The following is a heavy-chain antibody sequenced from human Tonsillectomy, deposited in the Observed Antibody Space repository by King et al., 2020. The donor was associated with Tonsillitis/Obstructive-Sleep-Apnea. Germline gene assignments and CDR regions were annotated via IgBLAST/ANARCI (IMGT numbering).Heavy chain of an antibody. D-gene: IGHD4-17*01. Sequence: TLKESGPTLVKPTQTLTLTCTFSGFSLSTSGVGVGWIRQPPGKALEWLALIYWDEDKRYSPSLKSRLTITKDTSKNQVVLTMTNMDPVDTATYYCAHMDLIDYGDYRYFDLWGRGTLVTVSS. V-gene: IGHV2-5*02. CDR3: AHMDLIDYGDYRYFDL. CDR1: GFSLSTSGVG. CDR2: IYWDEDK. J-gene: IGHJ2*01.